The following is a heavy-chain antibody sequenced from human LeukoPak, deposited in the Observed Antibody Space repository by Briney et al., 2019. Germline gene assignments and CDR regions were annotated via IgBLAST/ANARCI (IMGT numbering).Heavy chain of an antibody. CDR3: ARGHYSSSPYY. J-gene: IGHJ4*02. CDR2: IYYSGST. D-gene: IGHD6-13*01. Sequence: SETLSLTCTVSGYSISTGYYWDWIRQPPGKGLEWIGNIYYSGSTYYNPSLKSRVTISVDTSKNQFSLKLSSVTAADTAVYYCARGHYSSSPYYWGQGTLVTVSS. V-gene: IGHV4-38-2*02. CDR1: GYSISTGYY.